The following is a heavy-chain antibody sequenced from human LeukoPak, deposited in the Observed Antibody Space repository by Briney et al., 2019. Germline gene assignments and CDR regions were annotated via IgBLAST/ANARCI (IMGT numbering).Heavy chain of an antibody. Sequence: GGSLRLSCAASGFTFSDYYMSWIRQAPGKGLEWVSYISSSGSTIYYADSVKGRFTISRDNAKNSLYLQMNSLRAEDTAVYYCARGSDSGWLQLPYYYYYGMDVWGQGTTVTVSS. CDR3: ARGSDSGWLQLPYYYYYGMDV. J-gene: IGHJ6*02. D-gene: IGHD5-24*01. CDR2: ISSSGSTI. V-gene: IGHV3-11*01. CDR1: GFTFSDYY.